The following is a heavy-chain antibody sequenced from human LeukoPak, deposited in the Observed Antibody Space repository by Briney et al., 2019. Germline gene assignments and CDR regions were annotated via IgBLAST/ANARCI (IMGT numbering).Heavy chain of an antibody. CDR2: INPNSGGT. Sequence: ASVKVSCKASGYTFTGYYMHWVRQAPGQGLEWMGWINPNSGGTNHAQKFQGRVTMTRDTSISTAYMELSRLRSDDTAVYYCARDTAEYYDFWSGYFPSLNWFDPWGQGTLVTVSS. CDR1: GYTFTGYY. CDR3: ARDTAEYYDFWSGYFPSLNWFDP. V-gene: IGHV1-2*02. D-gene: IGHD3-3*01. J-gene: IGHJ5*02.